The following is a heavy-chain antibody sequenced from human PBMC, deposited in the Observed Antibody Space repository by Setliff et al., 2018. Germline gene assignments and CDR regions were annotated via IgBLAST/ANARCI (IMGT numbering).Heavy chain of an antibody. V-gene: IGHV3-7*01. J-gene: IGHJ4*02. CDR1: GFRFNIYW. Sequence: PGGSLRLSCAASGFRFNIYWMTWVRQAPGKGLEWVANIERDGSEKYYADSVKGRFTISRDNSKNTVYLEMNNLRADDTAVYYCAGDPPRSDWRLDSWGQGTLVTVSS. D-gene: IGHD1-26*01. CDR3: AGDPPRSDWRLDS. CDR2: IERDGSEK.